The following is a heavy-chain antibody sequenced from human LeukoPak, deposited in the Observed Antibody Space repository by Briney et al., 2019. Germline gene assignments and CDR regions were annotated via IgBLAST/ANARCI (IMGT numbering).Heavy chain of an antibody. CDR1: RYTFTSYA. J-gene: IGHJ4*02. CDR2: INSNTGNP. V-gene: IGHV7-4-1*02. D-gene: IGHD5-18*01. CDR3: ARDPYSYGLRY. Sequence: ASVKVSCKASRYTFTSYAMNWVRQAPGQGLEWMGWINSNTGNPTYAQGFTGRFVFSLDTSVSTAYLQISSLKAEDTAVYYCARDPYSYGLRYWGQGTLVTVSS.